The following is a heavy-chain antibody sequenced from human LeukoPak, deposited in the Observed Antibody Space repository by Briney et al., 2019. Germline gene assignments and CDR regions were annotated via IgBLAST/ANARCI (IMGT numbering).Heavy chain of an antibody. Sequence: PSQTLSLTCTVSGGSISSGSYYWSWIRQPAGKGLEWIGRFYTSGHPNYNPSLKSRVTISLDTSNTQFSLKLSSVAAADTAVYYCARGIGRSSDYWGQGTLVTVSS. CDR2: FYTSGHP. CDR1: GGSISSGSYY. J-gene: IGHJ4*02. D-gene: IGHD3/OR15-3a*01. CDR3: ARGIGRSSDY. V-gene: IGHV4-61*02.